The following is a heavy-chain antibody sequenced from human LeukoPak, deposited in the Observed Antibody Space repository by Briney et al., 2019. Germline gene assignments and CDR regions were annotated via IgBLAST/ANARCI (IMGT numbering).Heavy chain of an antibody. J-gene: IGHJ4*02. D-gene: IGHD3-22*01. Sequence: GASVKVSCKASGYTFTGYYMHWVRQAPGQGLEWMGWINPNSGGTNYAQKFQGRVTMTRDTSISTAYMELSRLRSDDTAVYCCARSIPWNINAKSSSGYPSYYFDYWGQGTLVTVSS. CDR3: ARSIPWNINAKSSSGYPSYYFDY. CDR1: GYTFTGYY. V-gene: IGHV1-2*02. CDR2: INPNSGGT.